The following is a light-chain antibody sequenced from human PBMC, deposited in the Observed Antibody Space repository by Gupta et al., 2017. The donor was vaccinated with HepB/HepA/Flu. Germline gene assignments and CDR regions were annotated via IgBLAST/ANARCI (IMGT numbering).Light chain of an antibody. J-gene: IGLJ3*02. CDR3: SSYTTSNTWL. V-gene: IGLV2-18*02. CDR1: SSDVGSYNR. Sequence: QSALTQPPSVSGSPGQSVTISCTGTSSDVGSYNRVSWYQQPPGTAPKLMIYDVSYRPSGVPDRFSGSKSGNTASLTISGLQAEDEADYYCSSYTTSNTWLFGGGTKLTVL. CDR2: DVS.